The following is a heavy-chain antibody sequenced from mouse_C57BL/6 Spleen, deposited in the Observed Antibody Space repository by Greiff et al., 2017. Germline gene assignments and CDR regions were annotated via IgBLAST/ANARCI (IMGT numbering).Heavy chain of an antibody. CDR3: ARDYGLMDY. CDR1: GYAFSSSW. J-gene: IGHJ4*01. V-gene: IGHV1-82*01. CDR2: IYPGDGDT. D-gene: IGHD1-2*01. Sequence: VQGVESGPELVKPGASVKISCKASGYAFSSSWMNWVKQRPGKGLEWIGRIYPGDGDTNYNGKFKGKATLTADKSSSTAYMQLSSLTSEDSAVYFCARDYGLMDYWGQGTSVTVSS.